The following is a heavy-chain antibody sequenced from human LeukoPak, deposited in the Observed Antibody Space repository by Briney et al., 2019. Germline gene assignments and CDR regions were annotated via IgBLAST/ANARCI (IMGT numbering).Heavy chain of an antibody. J-gene: IGHJ3*02. CDR1: GYTFTSYG. V-gene: IGHV1-18*01. CDR2: ISAYNGNT. D-gene: IGHD6-19*01. Sequence: ASVKVSCKASGYTFTSYGISWVRQAPGQGDEWMGWISAYNGNTNYAQKLQGRVTMTTDTSTSTAYMELRSLRSDDTAVYYCAYGIAVAGANDAFDIWGQGTMVTVSS. CDR3: AYGIAVAGANDAFDI.